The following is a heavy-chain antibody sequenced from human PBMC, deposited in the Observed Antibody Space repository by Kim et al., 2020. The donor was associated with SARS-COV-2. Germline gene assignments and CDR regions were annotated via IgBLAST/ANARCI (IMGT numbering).Heavy chain of an antibody. D-gene: IGHD2-2*01. CDR3: ARIRCVCSSTSCQAAYFDY. Sequence: SGPTLVNPTQTLILTCTFSGFSLTTRGMCVSWIRQPPGKALEWLARIDWDDDKYYSTSLRTRLTISKDTSKNQVVLTMTNMDPVDTATYYCARIRCVCSSTSCQAAYFDYWGQGTLVTVSS. V-gene: IGHV2-70*11. CDR1: GFSLTTRGMC. CDR2: IDWDDDK. J-gene: IGHJ4*02.